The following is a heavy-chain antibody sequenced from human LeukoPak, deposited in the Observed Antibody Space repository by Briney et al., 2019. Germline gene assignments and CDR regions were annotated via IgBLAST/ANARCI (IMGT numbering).Heavy chain of an antibody. CDR2: IYYSGST. Sequence: SETLSLTCTVSGGSISSSSYYWGWIRQPPGKGLEWIGSIYYSGSTYYNPSLKSRVTTSVDTSKNQFSLKLSSVTAADTAVYYCARLAGFGERSFDYWGQGTLVTVSS. J-gene: IGHJ4*02. CDR1: GGSISSSSYY. D-gene: IGHD3-10*01. CDR3: ARLAGFGERSFDY. V-gene: IGHV4-39*07.